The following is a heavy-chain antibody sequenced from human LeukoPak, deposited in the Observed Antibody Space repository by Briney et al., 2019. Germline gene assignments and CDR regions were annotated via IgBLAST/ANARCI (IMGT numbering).Heavy chain of an antibody. CDR3: ARDLATVNGIAWYYFDY. Sequence: ASVKVFCKASGYTFTGYYMHWVRQAPGQGLEWMGWINPNSGDTDYAQKFQGRVTLTRDTSITTVYMELSRLRSDDTAVYFCARDLATVNGIAWYYFDYWGQGTLVTVSS. J-gene: IGHJ4*02. V-gene: IGHV1-2*02. CDR1: GYTFTGYY. CDR2: INPNSGDT. D-gene: IGHD5-12*01.